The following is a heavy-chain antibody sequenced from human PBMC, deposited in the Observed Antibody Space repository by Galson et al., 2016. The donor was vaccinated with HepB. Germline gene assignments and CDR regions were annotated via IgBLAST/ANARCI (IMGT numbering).Heavy chain of an antibody. V-gene: IGHV3-33*01. CDR1: GFTFSGYG. CDR2: IWYDGSNK. J-gene: IGHJ6*04. Sequence: SLRLSCAASGFTFSGYGMHWARQAPGKGLEWVAIIWYDGSNKYYADSVKGRFTISRDDSKNRLYLQMNSLRAEDTAVYYCARDRYSSSWSPDRYYYGMDVWGKGTTVTVSS. D-gene: IGHD6-13*01. CDR3: ARDRYSSSWSPDRYYYGMDV.